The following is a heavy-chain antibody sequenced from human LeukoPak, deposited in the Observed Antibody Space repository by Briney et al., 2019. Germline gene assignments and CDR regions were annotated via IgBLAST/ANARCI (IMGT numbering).Heavy chain of an antibody. CDR1: GFTFSSSV. V-gene: IGHV3-30*03. J-gene: IGHJ4*02. Sequence: PGGSLRLSCAASGFTFSSSVMHWVRRAPGKGLEWVAVISYDGSDKYYADSVKGRFTISRDNSKNTLYVQMNSLRAEDTAVYYCASAARMDNFDYWGQGTLVTVSS. CDR2: ISYDGSDK. CDR3: ASAARMDNFDY. D-gene: IGHD2-8*01.